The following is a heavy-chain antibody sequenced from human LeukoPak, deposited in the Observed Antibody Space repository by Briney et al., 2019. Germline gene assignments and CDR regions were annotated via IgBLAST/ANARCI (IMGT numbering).Heavy chain of an antibody. V-gene: IGHV3-30*04. Sequence: PGGSLRLSCVVSGFNFDNFAMHWVRQPLGKGLEWVAVISHDAMKGRITISRDNYKNTLFLQMNNLRTEDTAVYFCARPSPPGDGYNPPDHWGQGTLVTVSS. J-gene: IGHJ5*02. D-gene: IGHD5-24*01. CDR3: ARPSPPGDGYNPPDH. CDR2: ISHDA. CDR1: GFNFDNFA.